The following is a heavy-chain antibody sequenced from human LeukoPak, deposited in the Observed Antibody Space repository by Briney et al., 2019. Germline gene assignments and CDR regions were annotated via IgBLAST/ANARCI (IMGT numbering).Heavy chain of an antibody. V-gene: IGHV4-59*02. Sequence: SETLSLTCTVSGGSVSSYYWSWMRQSPGKGLEWIGFVYYSGSTNYNPALKSRVTISLDTSENQFSLKLSSVTAADTAVYYCAREANSPTARYWYFDLWGRGTQVTVSS. D-gene: IGHD2-21*01. J-gene: IGHJ2*01. CDR3: AREANSPTARYWYFDL. CDR2: VYYSGST. CDR1: GGSVSSYY.